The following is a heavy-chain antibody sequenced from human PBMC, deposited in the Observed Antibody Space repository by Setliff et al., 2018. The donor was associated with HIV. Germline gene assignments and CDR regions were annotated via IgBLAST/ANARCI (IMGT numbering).Heavy chain of an antibody. CDR2: IYSGRKT. V-gene: IGHV3-66*02. CDR1: GFTVSSNY. CDR3: ARDPLYGTGYYSDAFDI. J-gene: IGHJ3*02. D-gene: IGHD3-22*01. Sequence: GGSLRLSCAGYGFTVSSNYMSWVRQAPGKGLEWVSVIYSGRKTYYGDSVKGRFTISRDNSKNTLYLQMRDLRPDDTAVYYCARDPLYGTGYYSDAFDIWAKGQWSPSPQ.